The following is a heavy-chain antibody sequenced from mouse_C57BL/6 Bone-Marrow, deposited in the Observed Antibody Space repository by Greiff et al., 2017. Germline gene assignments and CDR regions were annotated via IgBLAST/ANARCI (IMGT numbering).Heavy chain of an antibody. Sequence: QVHVKQSGAELARPGASVKMSCKASGYTFTSYTMHWVKQRPGQGLEWIGYINPSSGYTKYNQKFKDKATLTADKSSSTAYMQLSSLTSEDSAVYYYARSGAPKAGNYAMDNWGQGTSVTVSS. D-gene: IGHD3-3*01. J-gene: IGHJ4*01. CDR1: GYTFTSYT. CDR2: INPSSGYT. V-gene: IGHV1-4*01. CDR3: ARSGAPKAGNYAMDN.